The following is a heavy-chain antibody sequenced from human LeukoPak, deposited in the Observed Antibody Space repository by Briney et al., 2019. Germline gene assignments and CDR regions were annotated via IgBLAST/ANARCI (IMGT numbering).Heavy chain of an antibody. J-gene: IGHJ3*02. V-gene: IGHV4-4*07. D-gene: IGHD3-22*01. CDR1: GGSISSYY. CDR2: INTSGST. CDR3: ARTKGADSSGYFDAFDI. Sequence: SETLSLTCTVSGGSISSYYWSWIRQPAGKGPEWIGRINTSGSTNYNPSLKSRVTMSVDTSKNQFSLKLSSVTAADTAVYYCARTKGADSSGYFDAFDIWGQGTMVTVSS.